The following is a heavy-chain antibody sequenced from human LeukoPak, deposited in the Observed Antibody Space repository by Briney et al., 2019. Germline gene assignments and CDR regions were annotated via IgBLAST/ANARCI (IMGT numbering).Heavy chain of an antibody. CDR1: GYTFTSYG. J-gene: IGHJ1*01. CDR2: INPNSGGT. D-gene: IGHD6-19*01. Sequence: ASVKVSCKASGYTFTSYGISWVRQAPGQGLEWMGWINPNSGGTNYAQKFQGRVTMTRDTSISTAYMELSRLRSDDTAVYYCARGSKYSSLWGQGTLVTVSS. CDR3: ARGSKYSSL. V-gene: IGHV1-2*02.